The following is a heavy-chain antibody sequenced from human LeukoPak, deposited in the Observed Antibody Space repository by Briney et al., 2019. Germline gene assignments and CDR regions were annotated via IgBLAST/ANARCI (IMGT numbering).Heavy chain of an antibody. V-gene: IGHV3-30*18. CDR2: ISYDGSNK. CDR1: GFTFSSYG. J-gene: IGHJ4*02. Sequence: RGGSLTLSCAASGFTFSSYGMHWVRQAPGKGLEWVAVISYDGSNKYYADSVKGRFTISRDNSKNTLYLQMNSLRAEDTAVYYCAKAPEGYSYVDYWGQGTLVTVSS. CDR3: AKAPEGYSYVDY. D-gene: IGHD5-18*01.